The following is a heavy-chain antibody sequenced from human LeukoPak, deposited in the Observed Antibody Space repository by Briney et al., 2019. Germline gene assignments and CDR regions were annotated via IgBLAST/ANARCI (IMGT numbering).Heavy chain of an antibody. CDR2: ISGSGGST. D-gene: IGHD2-2*01. J-gene: IGHJ4*02. CDR3: AKDTGGYCSSTSCYPAFDY. V-gene: IGHV3-23*01. CDR1: GFTFSSYA. Sequence: PGGSLRLSCAASGFTFSSYAMSWVRRAPGKGLEWVSAISGSGGSTYYADSVKGRFTISRDNSKNTLYLQMNSLRAEDTAVYYCAKDTGGYCSSTSCYPAFDYWGQGTLVTVSS.